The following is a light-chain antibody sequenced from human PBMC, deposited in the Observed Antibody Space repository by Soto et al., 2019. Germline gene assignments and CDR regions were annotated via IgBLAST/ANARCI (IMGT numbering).Light chain of an antibody. Sequence: ETVLTQSPGNLSLSPGERVTLSCRASQSVCSRCFAWYQQKPGQSPRLLIYGASTRATGIPDRFSGSGSGTDFTLTISRLEPEDFAVYYCQHYGTTPWTFGQGTKVRIK. CDR2: GAS. V-gene: IGKV3-20*01. J-gene: IGKJ1*01. CDR3: QHYGTTPWT. CDR1: QSVCSRC.